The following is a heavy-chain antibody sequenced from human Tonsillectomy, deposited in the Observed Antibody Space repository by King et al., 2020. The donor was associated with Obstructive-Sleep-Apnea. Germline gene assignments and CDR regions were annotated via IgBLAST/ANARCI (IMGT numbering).Heavy chain of an antibody. CDR3: TTVYSIASAGF. CDR2: LKSKPAGGAV. J-gene: IGHJ4*02. Sequence: VQLVESGGGLVKPGGSLRLSCAASGFTFSNAWMNWVRQAPGKGREWVGRLKSKPAGGAVDYAEPVNGRCTISRDDSTNTLFLQMNSLKPEDTAVYYCTTVYSIASAGFWGQGTLVTVSS. CDR1: GFTFSNAW. V-gene: IGHV3-15*01. D-gene: IGHD6-13*01.